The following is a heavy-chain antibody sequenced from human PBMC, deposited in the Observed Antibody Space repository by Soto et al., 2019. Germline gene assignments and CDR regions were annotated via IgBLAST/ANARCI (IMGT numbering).Heavy chain of an antibody. D-gene: IGHD5-12*01. CDR2: ISTANDDT. J-gene: IGHJ4*02. CDR1: GYTFSSSP. Sequence: ASVKVSCKASGYTFSSSPLHWVRQAPGQRPEWMGWISTANDDTKYSQKFQDRVTLTRDTSASTAYMEVSSLTPEDTAVYYCARDEGVASGNWGQGTLVTVSS. CDR3: ARDEGVASGN. V-gene: IGHV1-3*04.